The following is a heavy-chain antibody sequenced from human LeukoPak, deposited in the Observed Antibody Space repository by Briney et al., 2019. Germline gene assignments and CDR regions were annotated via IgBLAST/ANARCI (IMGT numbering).Heavy chain of an antibody. Sequence: ASVKVSCKASEGTFSSYAISWVRQAPGQGLEWMGGIIPIFGTANYAQKFQGRVTITTDESTSTAYMELSSLRSEDTAVYYCARGFHSSSSPFDYWGQGTLVTVSS. V-gene: IGHV1-69*05. CDR1: EGTFSSYA. CDR2: IIPIFGTA. J-gene: IGHJ4*02. D-gene: IGHD6-13*01. CDR3: ARGFHSSSSPFDY.